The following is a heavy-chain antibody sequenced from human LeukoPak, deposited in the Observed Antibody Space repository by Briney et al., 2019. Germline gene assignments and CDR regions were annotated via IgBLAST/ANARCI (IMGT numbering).Heavy chain of an antibody. CDR3: ARRWNYGRNYYIDV. CDR1: GGSFSNYY. CDR2: INDSGTI. V-gene: IGHV4-34*01. Sequence: SETLSLTCAVYGGSFSNYYWSWIRQPPGKGLEWIGEINDSGTINYNPSLMSRVTISVDKSKNQFSLKLSSVTAADAAVYYCARRWNYGRNYYIDVWGKGATVSVSS. D-gene: IGHD1-7*01. J-gene: IGHJ6*03.